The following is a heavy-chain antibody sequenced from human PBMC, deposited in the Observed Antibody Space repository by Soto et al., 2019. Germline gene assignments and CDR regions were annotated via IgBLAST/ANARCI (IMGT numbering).Heavy chain of an antibody. CDR2: IYYSGST. Sequence: QVQLQESGPGLVKPSETLSLTCAVSGYSISSSNWWGWIRQPPGKGLEWIGYIYYSGSTYYNPSLKSRVTMSVDTSKNQFSLKLSSVTAVDTDVYYCARTNCGGYCDPDYWGQGTLVTVSS. J-gene: IGHJ4*02. V-gene: IGHV4-28*01. CDR3: ARTNCGGYCDPDY. D-gene: IGHD2-21*02. CDR1: GYSISSSNW.